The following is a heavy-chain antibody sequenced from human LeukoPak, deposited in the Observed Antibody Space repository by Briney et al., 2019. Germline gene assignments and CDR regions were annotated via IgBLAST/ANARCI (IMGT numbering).Heavy chain of an antibody. D-gene: IGHD4-17*01. CDR1: GGSISSSNW. CDR2: IYHSGST. J-gene: IGHJ4*02. V-gene: IGHV4-4*02. CDR3: ARDDDYGDYSMRY. Sequence: SETLSLTCAVSGGSISSSNWWSWVRQPPGKGLEWIGEIYHSGSTNYNPSLKSRVTISVDKSKNQFPLKLSSVTAADTAVYYCARDDDYGDYSMRYWGQGTLVTVSS.